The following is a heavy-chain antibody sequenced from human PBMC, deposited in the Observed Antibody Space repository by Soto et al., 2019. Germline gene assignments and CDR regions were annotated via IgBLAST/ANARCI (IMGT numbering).Heavy chain of an antibody. CDR1: GDSITSNY. CDR3: ARIPDR. CDR2: FHYSLNT. J-gene: IGHJ5*02. Sequence: SETLSLTCTVSGDSITSNYWSWIRQSPGQGLEWIGYFHYSLNTNYNPSLKSRVIISVDTSKNQFSLKLTSVTAADTAVYYCARIPDRWGQGTLVTVSS. V-gene: IGHV4-59*12. D-gene: IGHD2-2*01.